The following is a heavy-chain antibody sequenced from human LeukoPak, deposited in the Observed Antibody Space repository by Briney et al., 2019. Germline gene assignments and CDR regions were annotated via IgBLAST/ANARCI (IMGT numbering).Heavy chain of an antibody. Sequence: GSLRLSCAASGFTFSSYAMSWVRQAPGKGLEWVSAISGSGGSTYYADSVKGRFTISRDNSKNTLYLQMNSLRAEDTAVYYCATFPTYYYDSSGYYPFDYWGQGTLVTVSS. CDR3: ATFPTYYYDSSGYYPFDY. D-gene: IGHD3-22*01. J-gene: IGHJ4*02. CDR2: ISGSGGST. V-gene: IGHV3-23*01. CDR1: GFTFSSYA.